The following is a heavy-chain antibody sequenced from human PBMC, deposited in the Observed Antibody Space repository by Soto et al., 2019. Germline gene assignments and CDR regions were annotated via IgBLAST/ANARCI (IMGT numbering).Heavy chain of an antibody. CDR1: GGSISSGGYY. Sequence: QVQLQESGPGLVKPSQTLSLTCTVSGGSISSGGYYWSWIRQHPGKGLEWIGYIYYSGSTYYNPSLRSRVTISVDTSKNQFSLKLSSVTAADTAVYYCARGGGYYYDSSAHFDYWGQGTLVTVSS. J-gene: IGHJ4*02. CDR3: ARGGGYYYDSSAHFDY. CDR2: IYYSGST. D-gene: IGHD3-22*01. V-gene: IGHV4-31*03.